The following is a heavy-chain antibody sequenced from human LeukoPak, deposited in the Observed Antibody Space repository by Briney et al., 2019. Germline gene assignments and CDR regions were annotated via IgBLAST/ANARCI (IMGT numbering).Heavy chain of an antibody. D-gene: IGHD3-22*01. J-gene: IGHJ4*02. CDR2: INHSGST. V-gene: IGHV4-34*01. Sequence: SETLSLTCAVYGGSFSGYYWSWIRQPPGKGLEWIGEINHSGSTNYNPSLKSRVTISVDTSKNQFSLKLSSVTAADTAVYYCGAHSSGYSGGKEKWGQGTLVTVSS. CDR1: GGSFSGYY. CDR3: GAHSSGYSGGKEK.